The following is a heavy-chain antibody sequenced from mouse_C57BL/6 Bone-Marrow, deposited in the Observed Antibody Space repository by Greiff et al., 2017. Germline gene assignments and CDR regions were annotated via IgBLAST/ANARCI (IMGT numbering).Heavy chain of an antibody. CDR3: ASSVVYYGNLRDY. J-gene: IGHJ2*01. CDR2: IDPANGNT. Sequence: VQLQQSVAELVRPGASVKLSCTASGFNIKNTYMHWVKQRPEQGLEWIGRIDPANGNTKYAPKFQGKATITADTSSNTAYLHLSSLPAEDTSIYYCASSVVYYGNLRDYWGQGTTLTVSS. CDR1: GFNIKNTY. D-gene: IGHD2-1*01. V-gene: IGHV14-3*01.